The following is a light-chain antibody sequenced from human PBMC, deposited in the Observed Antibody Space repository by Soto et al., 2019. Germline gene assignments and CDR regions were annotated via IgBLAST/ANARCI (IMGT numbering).Light chain of an antibody. V-gene: IGKV1-5*03. CDR2: EAS. CDR3: QQYNSYPLT. Sequence: DIQMTQSPSTLSASVGDRVAITCRASQNIGTWLAWYQQNPGKAPKLLIYEASSLESGVSSRFSGSGSGTDFTLTISSLQPDDSGSFYCQQYNSYPLTFGGGTKVEIK. CDR1: QNIGTW. J-gene: IGKJ4*01.